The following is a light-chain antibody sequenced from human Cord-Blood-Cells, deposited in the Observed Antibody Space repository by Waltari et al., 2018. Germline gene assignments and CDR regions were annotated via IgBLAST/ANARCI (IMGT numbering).Light chain of an antibody. V-gene: IGLV2-23*02. Sequence: QSALTQPASVSGSPGQSITISCTGPSSDVGSYNLVSWYQQHPGKAPKRMIYEVSKRPAGVSNRFSGSKSGNTASLTISGLQAEDEADYYCCSYAGSSTFVVFGGGTKLTVL. CDR2: EVS. CDR1: SSDVGSYNL. J-gene: IGLJ2*01. CDR3: CSYAGSSTFVV.